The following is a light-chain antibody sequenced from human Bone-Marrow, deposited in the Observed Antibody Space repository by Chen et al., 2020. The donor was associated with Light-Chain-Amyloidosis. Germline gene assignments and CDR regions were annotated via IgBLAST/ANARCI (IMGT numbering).Light chain of an antibody. CDR2: STS. CDR3: QQSNSFPLT. J-gene: IGKJ4*01. Sequence: DIQLPQSPSSISASVGDSVTITCRASQGIYTWLAWYQQKPGSPPKLLIYSTSHLESEVPSRFSGRGSGTDFTLTITGLQPEDFATYFCQQSNSFPLTFGGGTKV. CDR1: QGIYTW. V-gene: IGKV1-12*01.